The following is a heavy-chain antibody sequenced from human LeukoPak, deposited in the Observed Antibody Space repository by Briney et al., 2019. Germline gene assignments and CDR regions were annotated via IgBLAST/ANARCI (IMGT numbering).Heavy chain of an antibody. V-gene: IGHV1-69*06. Sequence: SVKVSCKASGGAFSSYAISWVRQAPGQGLEWMGGIIPIFGTANYAQKFQGRVTITADKSTSTAYMELRSLRSDDTAVYYCARGIDQAFDYWGQGTLVTVSS. CDR1: GGAFSSYA. CDR2: IIPIFGTA. J-gene: IGHJ4*02. CDR3: ARGIDQAFDY.